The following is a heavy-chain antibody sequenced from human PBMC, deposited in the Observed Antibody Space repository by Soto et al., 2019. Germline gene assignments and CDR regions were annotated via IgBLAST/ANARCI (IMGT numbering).Heavy chain of an antibody. J-gene: IGHJ5*02. D-gene: IGHD2-15*01. V-gene: IGHV3-23*01. CDR1: GFTFSSYA. CDR3: AKSPFADFCSGGRCYGPNWFDP. CDR2: ISGSGGST. Sequence: EVQLLESGGGLVQPGGSLRLSCAASGFTFSSYAMSWVRQAPGKGLEWVSAISGSGGSTSYADSVKGRFTISRDNSKNTLYLQMNSLRAEDTDVYYCAKSPFADFCSGGRCYGPNWFDPWGQGTLVTVSS.